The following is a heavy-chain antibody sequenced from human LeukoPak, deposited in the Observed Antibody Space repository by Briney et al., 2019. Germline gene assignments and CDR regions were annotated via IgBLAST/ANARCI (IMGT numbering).Heavy chain of an antibody. J-gene: IGHJ3*02. CDR3: ARTITIFGVVKAFDI. D-gene: IGHD3-3*01. V-gene: IGHV1-69*05. CDR1: GYPFTSYE. CDR2: IIPIFGTA. Sequence: SVKVSCKASGYPFTSYEISWVRQAPGQGLEWMGGIIPIFGTANYAQKFQGRVTITTDESTSTAYMELSSLRSDDTAVYYCARTITIFGVVKAFDIWGQGTMVTVSS.